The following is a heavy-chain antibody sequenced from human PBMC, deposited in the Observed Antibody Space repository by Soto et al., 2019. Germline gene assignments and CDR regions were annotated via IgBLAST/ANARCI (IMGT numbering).Heavy chain of an antibody. CDR3: ARVDYGDPHAEYFQH. V-gene: IGHV1-69*02. CDR2: IIPILGIA. D-gene: IGHD4-17*01. J-gene: IGHJ1*01. CDR1: GGTFSSYT. Sequence: QVQLVQSGAEVKKPGSSVKVSCKASGGTFSSYTISWVRQAPGQGLEWMGRIIPILGIANYAQKFQGRVTITADKSTSTADMELSSLRSEDTAVYYCARVDYGDPHAEYFQHWGQGTLVTVSS.